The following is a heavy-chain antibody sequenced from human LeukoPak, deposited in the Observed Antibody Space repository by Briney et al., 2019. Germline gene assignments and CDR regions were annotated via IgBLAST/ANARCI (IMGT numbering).Heavy chain of an antibody. CDR2: IKRDGREK. V-gene: IGHV3-7*01. J-gene: IGHJ4*02. Sequence: GGSLRLSCAASGFTFSRHWMSWVRHAPGKGLEWVAHIKRDGREKNYVDSVKGRFSISKDNVKNSLHLQMNSLRAEDTALYYCARVCVGGWAGWMDYWGQGTLVTVAS. CDR1: GFTFSRHW. CDR3: ARVCVGGWAGWMDY. D-gene: IGHD6-19*01.